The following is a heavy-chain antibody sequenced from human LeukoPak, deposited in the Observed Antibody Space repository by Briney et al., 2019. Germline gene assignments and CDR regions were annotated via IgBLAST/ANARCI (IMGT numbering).Heavy chain of an antibody. D-gene: IGHD1/OR15-1a*01. CDR1: GGSISSSSYY. J-gene: IGHJ4*02. V-gene: IGHV4-39*01. CDR3: VSVRQGNRIDY. Sequence: SETLSLTCTVSGGSISSSSYYWGWIRQPPGKGLEWIGSLYYTGSTFYNPSLKSRVTIFVDASKNQFSLKLSSVTAADTAVYYCVSVRQGNRIDYWGQGTLVTVSS. CDR2: LYYTGST.